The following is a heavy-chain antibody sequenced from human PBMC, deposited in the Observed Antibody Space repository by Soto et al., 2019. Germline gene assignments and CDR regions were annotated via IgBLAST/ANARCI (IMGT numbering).Heavy chain of an antibody. V-gene: IGHV4-31*03. CDR2: IYYSGST. CDR3: ARDTVVPAATVGYYGMDV. Sequence: SETLSLTCTVSGGSISSGGCYWSWIRQHPGKGLEWIGYIYYSGSTYYNPSLKSRVTISVDTSKNQFSLKLSSVTAADTAVYYCARDTVVPAATVGYYGMDVWGQGTTVTVSS. J-gene: IGHJ6*02. D-gene: IGHD2-2*01. CDR1: GGSISSGGCY.